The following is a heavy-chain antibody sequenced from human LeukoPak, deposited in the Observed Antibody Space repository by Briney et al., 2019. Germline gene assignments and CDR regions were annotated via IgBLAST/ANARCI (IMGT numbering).Heavy chain of an antibody. CDR1: GGSISNFF. CDR3: AREESGDYYGSGRYNWFDP. D-gene: IGHD3-10*01. V-gene: IGHV4-59*01. Sequence: SETLSLTCTVSGGSISNFFWSWIRQPPGMGLEWIGYIYHSGSTNYNPSLKSRVTISVDTSKNQFSLKLSSVTAADTAVYYCAREESGDYYGSGRYNWFDPWGQGTLVTVSS. CDR2: IYHSGST. J-gene: IGHJ5*02.